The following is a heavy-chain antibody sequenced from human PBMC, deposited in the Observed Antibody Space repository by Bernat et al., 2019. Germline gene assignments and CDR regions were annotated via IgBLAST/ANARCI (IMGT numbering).Heavy chain of an antibody. J-gene: IGHJ4*02. Sequence: QVQLVQSGAEVKKPGASVKVSCKASGYTFTVYHLHWVRQAPGQGLEWMGWTNIKTGGTNYAQKFQGRVTMTRDTSISTAYMELSRLTSDDTAVYYCARDVRTFDLDYWGQGTLVTVSS. V-gene: IGHV1-2*02. CDR1: GYTFTVYH. CDR3: ARDVRTFDLDY. CDR2: TNIKTGGT. D-gene: IGHD3-10*01.